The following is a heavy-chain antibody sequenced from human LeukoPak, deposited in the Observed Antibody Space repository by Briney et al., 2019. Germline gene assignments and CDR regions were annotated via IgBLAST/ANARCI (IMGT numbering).Heavy chain of an antibody. CDR2: ISSSSSYI. CDR3: ARTPISGRTGRKDIDDY. Sequence: GGSLRLSCAASGFIFSIYNMNWVRQAPGKGLEWVSSISSSSSYIYYADSVKGRFTISRDNAKNSLYLQMNSLRAEDTAVYYCARTPISGRTGRKDIDDYWGQGTLVTVSS. V-gene: IGHV3-21*01. J-gene: IGHJ4*02. CDR1: GFIFSIYN. D-gene: IGHD3-10*01.